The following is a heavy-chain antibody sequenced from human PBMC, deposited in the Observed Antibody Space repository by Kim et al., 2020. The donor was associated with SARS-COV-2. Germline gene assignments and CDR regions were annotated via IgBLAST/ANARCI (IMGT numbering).Heavy chain of an antibody. CDR1: GFTFSSYG. V-gene: IGHV3-30*18. CDR2: ISHDGDNE. D-gene: IGHD3-10*01. Sequence: GGSLRLSCAASGFTFSSYGMHWVRQAPGKGLEWVAIISHDGDNEYYADSVKGRFTISRDISKNTLYLQMNSLRPEDTAVYYCAKDKSWYGSGSYYKGGYYFDYWGQGTLVTVSS. J-gene: IGHJ4*02. CDR3: AKDKSWYGSGSYYKGGYYFDY.